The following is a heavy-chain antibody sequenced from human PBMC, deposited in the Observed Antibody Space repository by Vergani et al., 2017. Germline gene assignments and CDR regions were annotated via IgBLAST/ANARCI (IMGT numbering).Heavy chain of an antibody. CDR3: ARSQMATNDFDL. CDR1: GYTFVNHP. Sequence: QAQLGQSDSEVKKPGDSVTLSCKTSGYTFVNHPITWVRQAPGQGLEWMGWISPYNHKTLYSQKVEGRVTMTSDTSSSTGFLELRSLTSDDTAIYYCARSQMATNDFDLWGRGTLVTVSS. J-gene: IGHJ4*02. CDR2: ISPYNHKT. V-gene: IGHV1-18*04. D-gene: IGHD5-24*01.